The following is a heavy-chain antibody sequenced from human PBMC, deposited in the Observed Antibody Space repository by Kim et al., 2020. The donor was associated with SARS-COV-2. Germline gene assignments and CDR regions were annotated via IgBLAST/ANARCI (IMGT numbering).Heavy chain of an antibody. CDR3: AGGGLGYCSGGSCSSFYGDYGY. Sequence: SETLSLTCTVSGGSISSYYWSWIRQPAGKGLEWIGRIYTSGSTNYNPSLKSRVTMSVDTSKNQFSLKLSSVTAADTAVYYCAGGGLGYCSGGSCSSFYGDYGYWGQGTLVTVSS. V-gene: IGHV4-4*07. J-gene: IGHJ4*02. D-gene: IGHD2-15*01. CDR1: GGSISSYY. CDR2: IYTSGST.